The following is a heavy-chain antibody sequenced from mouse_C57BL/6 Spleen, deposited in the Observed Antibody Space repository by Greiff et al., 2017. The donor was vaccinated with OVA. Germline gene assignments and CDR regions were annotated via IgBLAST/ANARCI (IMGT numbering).Heavy chain of an antibody. V-gene: IGHV1-9*01. CDR3: ARLTTEAFAY. CDR1: GYTFTGYW. Sequence: VQLVESGAELMKPGASVKLSCKATGYTFTGYWIEWVKQRPGHGLEWIGEILPGSGCTNYNEKFKGKATFTANTSSNTAYMQLSSLTTEDSAIYYCARLTTEAFAYWGQGTLVTVSA. CDR2: ILPGSGCT. J-gene: IGHJ3*01. D-gene: IGHD1-1*01.